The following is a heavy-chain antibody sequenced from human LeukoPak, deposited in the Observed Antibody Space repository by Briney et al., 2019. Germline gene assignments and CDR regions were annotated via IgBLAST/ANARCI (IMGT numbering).Heavy chain of an antibody. J-gene: IGHJ4*02. CDR2: ICASGSS. Sequence: SETLSLTCTVSGDSISNYYWSWVRQPAGKGLEWIGRICASGSSNYNPSLKSRVTISVDTSKNQFSLKLSSVTAADTAVYYCARPFYSSGSYMYYFDYWGQGTLVTVSS. D-gene: IGHD5-18*01. CDR1: GDSISNYY. CDR3: ARPFYSSGSYMYYFDY. V-gene: IGHV4-4*07.